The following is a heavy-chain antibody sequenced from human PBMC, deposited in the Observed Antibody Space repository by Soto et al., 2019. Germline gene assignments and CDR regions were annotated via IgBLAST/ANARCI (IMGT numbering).Heavy chain of an antibody. CDR1: GGSFSGYY. CDR3: ARGRLRSCSGRSCERAVFVI. Sequence: QVQLQQWGAGLLKPSETLSLTCAVYGGSFSGYYWNWIRQPPGKGLEWIGDLNLGGSTNYNASLKSRVSISVDTSKNQFSLKLSSVTAADTAVYYCARGRLRSCSGRSCERAVFVIWGQGTMATVS. D-gene: IGHD2-15*01. J-gene: IGHJ3*02. CDR2: LNLGGST. V-gene: IGHV4-34*01.